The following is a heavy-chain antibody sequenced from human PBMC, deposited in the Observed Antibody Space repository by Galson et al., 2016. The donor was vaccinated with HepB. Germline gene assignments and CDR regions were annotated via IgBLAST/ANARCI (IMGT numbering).Heavy chain of an antibody. CDR3: SRDRAFQLGMDV. J-gene: IGHJ6*04. CDR2: VWYDGTNE. Sequence: SLRLSCAASGFTFSTYGMHWVRQAPGKGLEWVAVVWYDGTNEYYADSVRGRFTISRDNSKNSLYLQVSTVIAADTAVYYCSRDRAFQLGMDVWGKGTTVTVSS. CDR1: GFTFSTYG. V-gene: IGHV3-33*01. D-gene: IGHD2-2*01.